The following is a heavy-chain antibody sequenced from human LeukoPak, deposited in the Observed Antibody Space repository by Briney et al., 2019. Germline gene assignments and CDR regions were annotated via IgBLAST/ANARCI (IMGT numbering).Heavy chain of an antibody. CDR2: IYSGGST. D-gene: IGHD5-12*01. CDR1: GFTVSSNY. CDR3: ARGVGGCDLLAYYYYYYMDV. J-gene: IGHJ6*03. V-gene: IGHV3-53*01. Sequence: GGSLRLSCAASGFTVSSNYMSWVRQAPGKGLEWVSVIYSGGSTYYADSVKGRFTISRDSSKNTLYLQMNSLRAEDTAVYYCARGVGGCDLLAYYYYYYMDVWGKGTTVAVSS.